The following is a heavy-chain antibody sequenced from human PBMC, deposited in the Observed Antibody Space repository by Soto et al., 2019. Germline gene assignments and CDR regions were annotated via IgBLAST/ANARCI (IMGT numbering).Heavy chain of an antibody. V-gene: IGHV4-39*01. CDR1: GGSISSSSYY. J-gene: IGHJ3*02. CDR3: ARQRGEGAFDI. D-gene: IGHD3-10*01. CDR2: IYYRGST. Sequence: QLQLQESGPGLVKPSETLSLTCTVSGGSISSSSYYWGWIRQPPGKGLEWIGRIYYRGSTYYNPPLKSRVTISVHTSKNQFSLKLSSVTDADTAVYYCARQRGEGAFDIGGQGTMVTVSS.